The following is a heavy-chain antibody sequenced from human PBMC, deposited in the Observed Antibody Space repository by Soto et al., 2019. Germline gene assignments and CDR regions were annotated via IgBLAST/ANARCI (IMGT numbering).Heavy chain of an antibody. V-gene: IGHV3-23*01. Sequence: GGSLRLSCAASGFTFSSYGMHWVRQAPGKGLEWVSAISGSGGSTYYADSVKGRFTISRDNSKNTLYLQMNSLRAEDTAVYYCAPLGHGGYFDYWGQGTLVTVSS. CDR1: GFTFSSYG. CDR3: APLGHGGYFDY. D-gene: IGHD4-17*01. CDR2: ISGSGGST. J-gene: IGHJ4*02.